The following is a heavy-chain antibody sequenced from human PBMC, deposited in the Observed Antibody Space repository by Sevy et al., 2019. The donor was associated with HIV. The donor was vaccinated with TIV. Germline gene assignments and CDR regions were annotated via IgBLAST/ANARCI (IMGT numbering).Heavy chain of an antibody. CDR1: GFTFSSYS. D-gene: IGHD3-10*01. J-gene: IGHJ4*02. CDR3: ARGLVRAHTKDR. V-gene: IGHV3-21*01. Sequence: GGSLRLSCAASGFTFSSYSMNWVRQAPGKGLEWVSSISSRSSYIYYADSVKGRFTISRDNAKNSLYLQMNSLRAEDTAVYYCARGLVRAHTKDRWGQGTLVTVSS. CDR2: ISSRSSYI.